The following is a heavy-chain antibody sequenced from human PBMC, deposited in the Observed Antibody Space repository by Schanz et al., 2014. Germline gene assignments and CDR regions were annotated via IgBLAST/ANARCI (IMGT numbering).Heavy chain of an antibody. D-gene: IGHD6-19*01. Sequence: VQLLESGGGVVQPGGSLRLSCAASGFTFRNNWMHWFRQGPGKGLSWVSRIDGEGGDTRYADSVKGRFTVFRDNARNMVFLQMNSLRVDDTGVYYCVRDERISSGVWFDPWGQGTLVTVSS. CDR3: VRDERISSGVWFDP. CDR1: GFTFRNNW. V-gene: IGHV3-74*01. J-gene: IGHJ5*02. CDR2: IDGEGGDT.